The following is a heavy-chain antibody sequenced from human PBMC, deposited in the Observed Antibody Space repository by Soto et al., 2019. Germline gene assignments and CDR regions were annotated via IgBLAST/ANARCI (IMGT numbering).Heavy chain of an antibody. CDR3: ASEAIAAAAVYGMDV. J-gene: IGHJ6*02. D-gene: IGHD6-13*01. V-gene: IGHV1-18*01. CDR2: ISAYNGNT. CDR1: GYSFTSYG. Sequence: GASVKVSCKDSGYSFTSYGIRWVRQAHGKGLEWMGWISAYNGNTKYSQKFQGRVTITRDTSASTAYMELSSLRSEDTAVCYCASEAIAAAAVYGMDVSGQGTTVTVSS.